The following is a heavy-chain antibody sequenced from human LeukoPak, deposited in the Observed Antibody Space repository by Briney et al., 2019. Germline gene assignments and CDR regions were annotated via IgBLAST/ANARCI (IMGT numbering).Heavy chain of an antibody. Sequence: GASVKVSCKSSGGTFTNNYAISWVRQAPGQGLEWMGWISTFNGNTNYAQNLQGRVTMTTDTSTSTAYMELRSLRSDDTAVYYCARDTGYSSGFINYWGQGTLVTVSS. CDR2: ISTFNGNT. CDR1: GGTFTNNYA. D-gene: IGHD6-19*01. CDR3: ARDTGYSSGFINY. V-gene: IGHV1-18*01. J-gene: IGHJ4*02.